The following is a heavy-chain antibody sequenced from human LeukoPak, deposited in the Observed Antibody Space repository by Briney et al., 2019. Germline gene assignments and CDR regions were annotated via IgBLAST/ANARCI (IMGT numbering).Heavy chain of an antibody. CDR3: ARGFVITMVRGVTTQVDWFDP. D-gene: IGHD3-10*01. J-gene: IGHJ5*02. Sequence: PSETLSLTCTVSGGSISSYYGSWIRQPAGKGREWIGRIYTSGSPNYNPSLKSRVTMSVDTSKKQFSLKLSSVTAADTAVYYCARGFVITMVRGVTTQVDWFDPWGQGTLVTVFS. CDR2: IYTSGSP. CDR1: GGSISSYY. V-gene: IGHV4-4*07.